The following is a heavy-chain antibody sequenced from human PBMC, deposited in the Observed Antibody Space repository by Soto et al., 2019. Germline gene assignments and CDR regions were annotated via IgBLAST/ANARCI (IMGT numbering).Heavy chain of an antibody. J-gene: IGHJ5*02. CDR2: VYATGTT. Sequence: QVQLQESGPGVLKPSETLSLSCSVSGGSISKFYWSWIRKTAGKGLEWMGRVYATGTTDYNPSLRSRVTMSVDISKKTFSLRLTSETAADTGVYYCVRDGSKTLRDWFDPWGQGKLVTVSS. CDR1: GGSISKFY. CDR3: VRDGSKTLRDWFDP. V-gene: IGHV4-4*07.